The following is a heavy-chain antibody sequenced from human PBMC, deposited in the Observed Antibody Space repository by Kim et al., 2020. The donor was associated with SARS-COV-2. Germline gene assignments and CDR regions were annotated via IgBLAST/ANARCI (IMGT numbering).Heavy chain of an antibody. D-gene: IGHD3-16*01. CDR1: GFTFRDSA. CDR3: AKGGGGFRPLDS. Sequence: GGSLRLFCAASGFTFRDSAMNWVRQAPGKGLEWVSVINFSGGATFYADSVKGRFTISRDNSKNTLYLQMSSLRAEDTALYYCAKGGGGFRPLDSWGQGTLVTVSS. V-gene: IGHV3-23*01. J-gene: IGHJ4*02. CDR2: INFSGGAT.